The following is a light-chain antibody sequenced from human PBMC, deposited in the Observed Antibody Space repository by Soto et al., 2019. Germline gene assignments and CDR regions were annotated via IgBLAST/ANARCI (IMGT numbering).Light chain of an antibody. V-gene: IGLV1-40*01. Sequence: QSVLTQPPSVSGAPGQRVTISCTGSSSNIGAGFDVHWYHQIAGTAPKLLIYGNSNRPSGVPDRFSGSKSGTSASLAINGLQAEDEADYYCCLYIGATTYVFGTGTKLTVL. CDR2: GNS. CDR1: SSNIGAGFD. CDR3: CLYIGATTYV. J-gene: IGLJ1*01.